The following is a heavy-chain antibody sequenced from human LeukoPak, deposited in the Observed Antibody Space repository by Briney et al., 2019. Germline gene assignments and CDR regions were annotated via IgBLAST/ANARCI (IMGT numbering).Heavy chain of an antibody. V-gene: IGHV4-34*01. D-gene: IGHD2-2*02. J-gene: IGHJ6*02. CDR3: AGIVVVPAAIRDGMDV. CDR1: GGSFSGYY. CDR2: INHSGST. Sequence: SETLSLTCAVYGGSFSGYYWGWIRQPPGKGLEWIGEINHSGSTNYNPSLKSRVTISVDTSKNQFSLKLSSVTAADTAVYYCAGIVVVPAAIRDGMDVWGQGTTVTVSS.